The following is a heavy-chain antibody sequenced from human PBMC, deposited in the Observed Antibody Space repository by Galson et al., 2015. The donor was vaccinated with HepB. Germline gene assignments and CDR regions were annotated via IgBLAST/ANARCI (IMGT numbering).Heavy chain of an antibody. J-gene: IGHJ5*02. CDR2: INGGGTYT. D-gene: IGHD2-15*01. CDR3: AKDPPGCHGGSCYPPRWGWFDP. V-gene: IGHV3-23*01. Sequence: SLRLSCAASGFIFGDYAMTWVRQAPGRGLEWVSSINGGGTYTYYADSVKGRFTISRDNSSNMLYLQMNSLSAEDTAVYYYAKDPPGCHGGSCYPPRWGWFDPWGQGTLVTVSS. CDR1: GFIFGDYA.